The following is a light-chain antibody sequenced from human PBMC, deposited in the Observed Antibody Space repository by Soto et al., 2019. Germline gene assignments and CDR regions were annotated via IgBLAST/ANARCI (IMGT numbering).Light chain of an antibody. V-gene: IGKV1-27*01. J-gene: IGKJ3*01. CDR1: QAIGRY. CDR3: QKYNMAPFT. Sequence: DIKLTQSPSSLSASVGDRVTIACRASQAIGRYLLWYEQTPGKVPKVLIYALSILQSVVPSRFSGSGSGTDFTLTISSQQPEDVETYYCQKYNMAPFTFDPGTKVEIK. CDR2: ALS.